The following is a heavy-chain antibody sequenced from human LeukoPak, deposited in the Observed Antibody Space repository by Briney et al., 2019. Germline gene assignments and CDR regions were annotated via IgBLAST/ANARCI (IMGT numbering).Heavy chain of an antibody. CDR3: ARDLLYDSSGCAFDI. V-gene: IGHV4-59*01. D-gene: IGHD3-22*01. CDR1: GGSISSYY. Sequence: SETLSLTCTVSGGSISSYYWSWILQPPGKGLEWIGYIYYSGSTNYNPSLKSRVTISVDTSKNQFSLKLSSVTAADTAVYYCARDLLYDSSGCAFDIWGQGTMVTVSS. J-gene: IGHJ3*02. CDR2: IYYSGST.